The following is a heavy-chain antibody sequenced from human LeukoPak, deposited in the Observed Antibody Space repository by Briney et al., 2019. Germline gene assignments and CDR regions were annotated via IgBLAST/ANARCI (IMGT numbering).Heavy chain of an antibody. V-gene: IGHV3-7*01. CDR2: IKQDGSEK. CDR1: GFTFSSYW. J-gene: IGHJ6*03. Sequence: GGSLRLSCAASGFTFSSYWMSWVRQAPGKGLEWVANIKQDGSEKYYVDSVKGRFTISRDNAKNSLYLQMNSLRAEDTAVYYCAREAYYYGSGINGYNYYYYMDVWGKGTTVTISS. CDR3: AREAYYYGSGINGYNYYYYMDV. D-gene: IGHD3-10*01.